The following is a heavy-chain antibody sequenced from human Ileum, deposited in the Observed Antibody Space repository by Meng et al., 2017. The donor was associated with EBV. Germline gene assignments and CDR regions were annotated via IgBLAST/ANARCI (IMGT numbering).Heavy chain of an antibody. CDR3: AKVSLTGTFYDH. J-gene: IGHJ4*02. V-gene: IGHV4-4*02. CDR1: GGSVISNNW. CDR2: IFHIGST. D-gene: IGHD3-9*01. Sequence: QLRGWGPRLVKPSGTLSLTCAVSGGSVISNNWWSWVRQPPGKGLEWIGEIFHIGSTNNSPSLKSRVTISVGNSKNQFSLSLTSVTAADTAIYYCAKVSLTGTFYDHWGQGILVTVSS.